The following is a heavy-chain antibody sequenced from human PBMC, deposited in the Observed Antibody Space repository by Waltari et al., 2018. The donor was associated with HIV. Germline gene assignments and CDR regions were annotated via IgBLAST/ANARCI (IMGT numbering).Heavy chain of an antibody. CDR3: AKPQKCSGGAFDI. J-gene: IGHJ3*02. Sequence: EVQLLESGGGLVQPGGSLRLSCAASGFTFSSYAMSWVRQAPGKGLEWVSAISGSGGSTYYADSVKGRFTISRDNSKNTLYLQMNSLRGEDTAVYYCAKPQKCSGGAFDIWGQGTMVTVSS. CDR2: ISGSGGST. CDR1: GFTFSSYA. V-gene: IGHV3-23*01. D-gene: IGHD2-15*01.